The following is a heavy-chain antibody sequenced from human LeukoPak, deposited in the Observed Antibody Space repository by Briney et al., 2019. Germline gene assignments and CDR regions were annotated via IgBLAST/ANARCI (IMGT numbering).Heavy chain of an antibody. V-gene: IGHV3-66*01. J-gene: IGHJ3*01. D-gene: IGHD3-10*01. CDR3: ARGDYGSV. CDR1: GFTFSDYY. CDR2: IYTSGST. Sequence: PGGSLRLSCAASGFTFSDYYMSWVRQAPGKGPEWVSIIYTSGSTYYADSVKGRFSISRDNSKNTLYLQMNSLRVEDTAVYYCARGDYGSVWGQGTMVTVSS.